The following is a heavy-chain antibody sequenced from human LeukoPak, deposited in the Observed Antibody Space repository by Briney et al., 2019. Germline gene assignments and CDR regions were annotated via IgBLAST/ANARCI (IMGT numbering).Heavy chain of an antibody. CDR3: ARPRRQYYDFWSGYGH. J-gene: IGHJ4*02. CDR1: GGSFSGYH. D-gene: IGHD3-3*01. Sequence: SETLPLTCAVYGGSFSGYHWSWIRQPPGKGLEWIGEINRSGSTNYNPSLKSRVTISVDTSKNQFSLKLSSVTAADTAVYYCARPRRQYYDFWSGYGHWGQGTLVTVSS. V-gene: IGHV4-34*01. CDR2: INRSGST.